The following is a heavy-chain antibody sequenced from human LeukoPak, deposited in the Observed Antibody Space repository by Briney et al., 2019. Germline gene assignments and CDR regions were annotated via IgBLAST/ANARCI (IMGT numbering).Heavy chain of an antibody. D-gene: IGHD5-18*01. V-gene: IGHV1-46*01. Sequence: GASVKVSYKASGYTFTSYYMLWVRRAPGQRLEWMGIINPSGGTTSYAQKFQGRVTMTRDTSTSTVYMELSSLRSEDTAVYYCARDPSVSGYSFGYCDYWGQGTLVTVSS. CDR1: GYTFTSYY. J-gene: IGHJ4*02. CDR2: INPSGGTT. CDR3: ARDPSVSGYSFGYCDY.